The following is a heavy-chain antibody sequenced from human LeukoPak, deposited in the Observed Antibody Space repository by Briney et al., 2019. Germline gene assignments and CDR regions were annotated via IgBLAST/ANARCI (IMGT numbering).Heavy chain of an antibody. D-gene: IGHD2-15*01. V-gene: IGHV3-23*01. Sequence: SGGSLRLSCEASGFTFSSYAMNWVRQAPGKGLEWVSGISGSGGSTYYADSVKGRFTISRDNSKNTLYLQMNSLGAEDTAVYYCAKDTCSGGSCYWPFDYWGQGTLVTVSS. J-gene: IGHJ4*02. CDR3: AKDTCSGGSCYWPFDY. CDR1: GFTFSSYA. CDR2: ISGSGGST.